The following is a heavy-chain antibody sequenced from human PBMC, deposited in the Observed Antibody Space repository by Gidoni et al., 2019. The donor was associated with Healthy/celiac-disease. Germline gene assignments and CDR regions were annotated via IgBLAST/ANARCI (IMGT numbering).Heavy chain of an antibody. J-gene: IGHJ4*02. CDR3: AGIDVDTAMVKSIH. Sequence: STYYNPSLKSRVTISVDTSKNQFSLKLSSVTAADTAVYYCAGIDVDTAMVKSIHWGQGTLVTVSS. CDR2: ST. V-gene: IGHV4-39*01. D-gene: IGHD5-18*01.